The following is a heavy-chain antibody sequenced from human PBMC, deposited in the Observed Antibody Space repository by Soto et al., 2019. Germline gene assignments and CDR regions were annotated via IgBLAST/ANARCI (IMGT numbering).Heavy chain of an antibody. Sequence: SETLSLTCSVSGASITTYYWSWIRQPPGKGLEWIGSISYSGSTKYNPSLESQVMISLDTSKNQFSLRLTSVTAADTALYYCARDWDSSGLFDPWGQGALVTVSS. D-gene: IGHD3-10*01. CDR1: GASITTYY. J-gene: IGHJ5*02. CDR2: ISYSGST. CDR3: ARDWDSSGLFDP. V-gene: IGHV4-59*01.